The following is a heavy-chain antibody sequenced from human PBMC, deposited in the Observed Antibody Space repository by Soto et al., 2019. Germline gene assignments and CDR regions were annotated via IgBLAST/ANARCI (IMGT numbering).Heavy chain of an antibody. V-gene: IGHV1-18*01. D-gene: IGHD1-1*01. J-gene: IGHJ4*02. CDR2: ISAHNGNT. Sequence: QVHLVQSGAEVKKPGASVKVSCKASGYTFTSYGITWVRQAPGQGLEWMGWISAHNGNTGYAQKLQGRVIVTRDTSTSTAYLVLRSLRSDVTAVYYCARGRYGDYWRQGALVTVSS. CDR1: GYTFTSYG. CDR3: ARGRYGDY.